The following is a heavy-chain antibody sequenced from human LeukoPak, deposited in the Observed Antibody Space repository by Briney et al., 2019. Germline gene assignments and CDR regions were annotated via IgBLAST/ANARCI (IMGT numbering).Heavy chain of an antibody. D-gene: IGHD4-11*01. Sequence: TLSLTCTVSGGSISSGGYYWSWIRQHPGKGLEWIGSIYSSGTIYYNASLKSRVTISVDTSKNQFSLTLSSVTAADTAMFYCARGSDSSKHRSFDPWGQGTLVTVSS. J-gene: IGHJ5*02. V-gene: IGHV4-31*03. CDR1: GGSISSGGYY. CDR2: IYSSGTI. CDR3: ARGSDSSKHRSFDP.